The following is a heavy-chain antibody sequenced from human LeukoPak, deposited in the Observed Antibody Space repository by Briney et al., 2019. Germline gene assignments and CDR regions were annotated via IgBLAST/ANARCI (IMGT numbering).Heavy chain of an antibody. D-gene: IGHD3-9*01. CDR2: IKQDGSEK. J-gene: IGHJ3*02. V-gene: IGHV3-7*03. CDR3: ARFTPRYLGAFDI. CDR1: GFTFSSYW. Sequence: PGGSLRLSCAASGFTFSSYWMSWVRQAPGKGLEWVANIKQDGSEKYYVDSVTGRFTISRDNAKNSLYLQMNSLRAEDTAVYYCARFTPRYLGAFDIWGQGTMVTVSS.